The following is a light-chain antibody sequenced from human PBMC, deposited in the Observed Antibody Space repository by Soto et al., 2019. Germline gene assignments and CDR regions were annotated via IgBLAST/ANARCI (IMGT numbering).Light chain of an antibody. V-gene: IGKV3-20*01. J-gene: IGKJ1*01. CDR3: QQYGSSGP. Sequence: EMGLTLDPGALCFSTRERATLSCRASQTIRNNYLAWYQQRPGQAPRLLIYDASMRATGIPDRFSGSGSGTDFTLTISRLEPEDFAVYYCQQYGSSGPFGQGSMV. CDR1: QTIRNNY. CDR2: DAS.